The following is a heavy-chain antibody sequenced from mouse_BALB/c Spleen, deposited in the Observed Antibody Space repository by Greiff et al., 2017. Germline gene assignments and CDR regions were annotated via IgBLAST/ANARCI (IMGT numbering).Heavy chain of an antibody. Sequence: EVQLVESGGGLVKPGGSLKLSCAASGFTFSSYAMSWVRQTPEKRLEWVASISSGGSTYYPDSVKGRFTISRDNAKNNLYLQMSSLKSEDTAMYYCAREGYGYYAMDYWGQGTSVTVSS. J-gene: IGHJ4*01. D-gene: IGHD1-2*01. CDR2: ISSGGST. V-gene: IGHV5-6-5*01. CDR3: AREGYGYYAMDY. CDR1: GFTFSSYA.